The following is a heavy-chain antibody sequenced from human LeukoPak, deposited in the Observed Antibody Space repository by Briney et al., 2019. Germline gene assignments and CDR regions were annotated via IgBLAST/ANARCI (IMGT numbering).Heavy chain of an antibody. D-gene: IGHD6-13*01. V-gene: IGHV4-61*08. Sequence: SQTLSLTCTVSGGSISSGGYYWSWIRQPPGKGLEWIGYIYYSGSTNYNPSLKSRVTISVDTSKNQFSLKLSSVTAADTAVYYCARELAAAAFDIWGQGTMVTVSS. CDR3: ARELAAAAFDI. CDR2: IYYSGST. J-gene: IGHJ3*02. CDR1: GGSISSGGYY.